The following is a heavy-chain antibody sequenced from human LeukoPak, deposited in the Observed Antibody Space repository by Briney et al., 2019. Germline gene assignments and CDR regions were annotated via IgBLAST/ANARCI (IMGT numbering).Heavy chain of an antibody. Sequence: GTSVKVSCKASGYTFTGYYVHWVRQAPGQGLEWMGWINADNGGIKYAHKFQGRVTMTRDTSIRTAYMELSRLRSDDTALYYCARSPGAKRYFDRLEGRPNWFDPWGQGTLVTVSS. CDR2: INADNGGI. D-gene: IGHD3-9*01. J-gene: IGHJ5*02. CDR3: ARSPGAKRYFDRLEGRPNWFDP. V-gene: IGHV1-2*02. CDR1: GYTFTGYY.